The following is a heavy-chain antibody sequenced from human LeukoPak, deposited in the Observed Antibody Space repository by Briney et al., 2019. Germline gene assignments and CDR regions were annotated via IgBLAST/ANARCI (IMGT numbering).Heavy chain of an antibody. CDR1: GGSISSSSYY. CDR2: IYYSGST. CDR3: ATPATSAAHGGAFDI. J-gene: IGHJ3*02. V-gene: IGHV4-39*01. D-gene: IGHD6-13*01. Sequence: SETLSLTCTVSGGSISSSSYYWGWIRQPPGKGLEWIGSIYYSGSTYYNPSLKSRVTISVDTSKNQFSLKLSSVTAADTAVYYCATPATSAAHGGAFDIWGQGTMVTVSS.